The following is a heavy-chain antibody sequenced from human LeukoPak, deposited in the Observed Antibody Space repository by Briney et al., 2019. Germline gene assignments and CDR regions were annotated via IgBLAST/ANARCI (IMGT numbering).Heavy chain of an antibody. D-gene: IGHD5-18*01. V-gene: IGHV4-59*11. J-gene: IGHJ4*02. CDR2: MLDTVTT. CDR1: GASMNTHY. CDR3: ATIKRGNIFGYFDF. Sequence: SETLSLTCAVSGASMNTHYWSWIRQPPGKGLEWIGYMLDTVTTKDNPSLKSRFTLSADTSKNQFSLRLTSVTAADTAVYYCATIKRGNIFGYFDFWGQGIPVTFSS.